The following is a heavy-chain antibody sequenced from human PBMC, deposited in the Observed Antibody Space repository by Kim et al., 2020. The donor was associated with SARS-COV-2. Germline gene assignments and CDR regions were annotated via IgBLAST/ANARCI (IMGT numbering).Heavy chain of an antibody. V-gene: IGHV3-21*01. Sequence: GGSLRLSCAASGFTFRSYSMDWVRQAPGKGLEWVSSISSSGSYIYYADSLKGRFTISRDNAKNSLYLQMNSLRAEDTAVYYCARGVRATTGTFDYWGPGTLVTVSS. D-gene: IGHD1-26*01. CDR2: ISSSGSYI. J-gene: IGHJ4*02. CDR1: GFTFRSYS. CDR3: ARGVRATTGTFDY.